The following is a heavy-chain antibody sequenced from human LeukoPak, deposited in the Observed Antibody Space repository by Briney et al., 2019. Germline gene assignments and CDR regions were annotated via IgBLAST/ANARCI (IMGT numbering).Heavy chain of an antibody. V-gene: IGHV1-18*04. Sequence: ASVKVSCKASGYTFTSYGISWVRQAPGQGLEWMGWISAYNGNTNYAQKFQGRVTMTRDTSISTAYMELSRLRSDDTAVYYCARDGRDISSWQGTFGYWGQGTLVTVSS. CDR2: ISAYNGNT. J-gene: IGHJ4*02. D-gene: IGHD6-13*01. CDR3: ARDGRDISSWQGTFGY. CDR1: GYTFTSYG.